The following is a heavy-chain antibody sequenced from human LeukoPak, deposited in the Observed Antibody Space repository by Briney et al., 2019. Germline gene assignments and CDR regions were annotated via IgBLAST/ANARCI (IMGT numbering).Heavy chain of an antibody. J-gene: IGHJ4*02. CDR3: ARGFPSYYYDSSGFGYYFDY. CDR2: IYYSGST. V-gene: IGHV4-39*07. CDR1: GGSISSSSYY. D-gene: IGHD3-22*01. Sequence: SQTLSLTCAVSGGSISSSSYYWGWIRQPPGKGLEWIGSIYYSGSTYYNPSLKSRVTISVDTSKNQFSLKLSSVTAADTAVYYCARGFPSYYYDSSGFGYYFDYWGQGTLVTVSS.